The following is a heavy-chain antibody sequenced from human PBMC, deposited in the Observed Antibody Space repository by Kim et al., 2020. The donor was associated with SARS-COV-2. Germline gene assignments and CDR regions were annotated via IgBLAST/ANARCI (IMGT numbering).Heavy chain of an antibody. Sequence: GGSLRLSCAASGFTFSSYAMHWVRQAPGKGLEWVAVIWYDGSNKYYADSVKGRFTISRDNSKNTLYLQMNSLRAEDTAVYYCAKSSSNSGSYFGGGPFDYWGQGTLVTVSS. J-gene: IGHJ4*02. CDR3: AKSSSNSGSYFGGGPFDY. CDR1: GFTFSSYA. CDR2: IWYDGSNK. D-gene: IGHD1-26*01. V-gene: IGHV3-33*06.